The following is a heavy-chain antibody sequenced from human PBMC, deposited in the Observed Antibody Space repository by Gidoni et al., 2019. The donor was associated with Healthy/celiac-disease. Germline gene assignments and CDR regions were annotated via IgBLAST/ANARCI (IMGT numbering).Heavy chain of an antibody. J-gene: IGHJ4*02. CDR1: GGSFSGYY. V-gene: IGHV4-34*01. CDR2: INHSGST. D-gene: IGHD6-13*01. CDR3: ARRPRAARLFDY. Sequence: QVQLQQWGAGLLKPSETLSLTCAVYGGSFSGYYWSWIRQPPGKGLEWIGEINHSGSTNYNPSLKSRVTRSVDTSKNQFSLKLSSVTAADTAVYYCARRPRAARLFDYWGQGTLVTVSS.